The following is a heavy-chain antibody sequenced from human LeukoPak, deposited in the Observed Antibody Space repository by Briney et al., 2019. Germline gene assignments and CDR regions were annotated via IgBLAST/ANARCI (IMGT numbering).Heavy chain of an antibody. CDR3: AKDPMSLDYGLEGSVY. D-gene: IGHD4/OR15-4a*01. CDR1: GFTFSSYA. Sequence: PGGSLRLSCAASGFTFSSYAMSWVRQAPGKGLEWVSAISGSGGSTYYADSVKGRFTISRDNSKNTLYLQMNSLRAEDTAVYYCAKDPMSLDYGLEGSVYWGQGTLVTVSS. V-gene: IGHV3-23*01. CDR2: ISGSGGST. J-gene: IGHJ4*02.